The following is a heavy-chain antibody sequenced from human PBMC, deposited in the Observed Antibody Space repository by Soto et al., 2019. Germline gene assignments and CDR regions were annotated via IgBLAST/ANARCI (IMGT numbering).Heavy chain of an antibody. D-gene: IGHD3-10*01. J-gene: IGHJ6*02. CDR3: ATMGQETTFYGSGSGFDMDV. V-gene: IGHV1-69*13. Sequence: ASVKVSCKASGGTFSSYAISWVLQAPGQGLEWMGGIIPLFGTAKYAQKFQGRVTITVDESTRTGYMELSSLRSEDTAVYYCATMGQETTFYGSGSGFDMDVWGQGTPVTVSS. CDR2: IIPLFGTA. CDR1: GGTFSSYA.